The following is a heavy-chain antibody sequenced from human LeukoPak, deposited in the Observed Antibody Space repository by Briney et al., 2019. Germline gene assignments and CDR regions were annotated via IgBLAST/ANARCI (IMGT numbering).Heavy chain of an antibody. CDR2: INQDGSDK. V-gene: IGHV3-7*01. D-gene: IGHD5-24*01. CDR1: GFAFNDYY. Sequence: GGSLRLSCAASGFAFNDYYMRSVRQVPGKGLECVAMINQDGSDKYYVDSVKGRFTISRDNAKKSVYLQMNSLRAEDTAIYYCAKDGDGDSEHPYDYWGQGTQVTVSS. J-gene: IGHJ4*02. CDR3: AKDGDGDSEHPYDY.